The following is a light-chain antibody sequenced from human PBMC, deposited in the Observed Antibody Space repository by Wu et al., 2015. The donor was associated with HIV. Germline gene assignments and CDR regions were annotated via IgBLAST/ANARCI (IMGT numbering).Light chain of an antibody. Sequence: EIVLTQSPGTLSLSPGERATLSCRASQSVSSNYLAWYQQKPGQAPRLVIYGVSSRATGIPDRFSDSGSGTEFTLTVSSMQSEDFAVYHCQQYYKWPPKTFGQGTKVEIK. CDR3: QQYYKWPPKT. V-gene: IGKV3-20*01. CDR2: GVS. CDR1: QSVSSNY. J-gene: IGKJ1*01.